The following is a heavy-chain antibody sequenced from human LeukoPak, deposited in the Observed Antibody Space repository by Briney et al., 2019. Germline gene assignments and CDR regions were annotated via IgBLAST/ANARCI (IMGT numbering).Heavy chain of an antibody. Sequence: ASVKVSCQASGYTFTGYYMHWVRQAPGPGLEWMGWINPNSGGTNNAQKFQGRVTMTRDTSISTAYMELSRLRSDDTAVYYCARGTMVRGVIQMHGMDVWGQGTTVTVSS. J-gene: IGHJ6*02. CDR1: GYTFTGYY. CDR3: ARGTMVRGVIQMHGMDV. V-gene: IGHV1-2*02. CDR2: INPNSGGT. D-gene: IGHD3-10*01.